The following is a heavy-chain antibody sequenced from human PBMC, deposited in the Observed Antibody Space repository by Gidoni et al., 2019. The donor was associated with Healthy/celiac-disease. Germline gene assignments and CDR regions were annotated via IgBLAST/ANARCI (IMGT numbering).Heavy chain of an antibody. J-gene: IGHJ6*02. Sequence: QVQLQESGPGLVKPSETLSLTCTVSGGSISSYYWSWIRQPPGKGLEWIGYSYYSGSTNYNPSLKSRDTISVDTSKNQFSLKLSSVTAADTAVYYCARHVRSSVRGVTPYYYYGMDVWGQGTTVTVSS. V-gene: IGHV4-59*08. CDR2: SYYSGST. CDR1: GGSISSYY. D-gene: IGHD3-10*01. CDR3: ARHVRSSVRGVTPYYYYGMDV.